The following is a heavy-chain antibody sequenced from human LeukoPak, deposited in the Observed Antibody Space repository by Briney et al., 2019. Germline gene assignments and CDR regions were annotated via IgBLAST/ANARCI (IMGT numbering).Heavy chain of an antibody. Sequence: SETLSLTCTVSGGSVSSGSNYWSWIRQPPGKGLEWVGYIYYSGSTNYNPSLKSRVSMSVDTSKNQFSLKLTSVTAADSAVYYCATGLPRGYDAFDIWGQGAMVTVSS. CDR2: IYYSGST. J-gene: IGHJ3*02. V-gene: IGHV4-61*01. CDR1: GGSVSSGSNY. D-gene: IGHD3-10*01. CDR3: ATGLPRGYDAFDI.